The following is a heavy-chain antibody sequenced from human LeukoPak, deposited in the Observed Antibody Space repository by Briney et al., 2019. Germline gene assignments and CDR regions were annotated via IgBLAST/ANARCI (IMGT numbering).Heavy chain of an antibody. CDR2: ISSSGSYI. CDR1: GFTSSSYS. J-gene: IGHJ4*02. CDR3: AREGPINNGDLDY. D-gene: IGHD1/OR15-1a*01. V-gene: IGHV3-21*01. Sequence: GGSLRLSCAASGFTSSSYSMNWVRQAPGKGLEWVSSISSSGSYIFHADSAKGRFTISRDNAQNSLYLQMNSLRAEDTAVYYCAREGPINNGDLDYWGQGTLVTVSS.